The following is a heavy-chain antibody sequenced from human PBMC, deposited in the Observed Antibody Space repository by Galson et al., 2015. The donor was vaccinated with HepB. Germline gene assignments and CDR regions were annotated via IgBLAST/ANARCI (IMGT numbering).Heavy chain of an antibody. CDR1: GFTFSTYS. J-gene: IGHJ4*02. CDR2: ISISSTMI. V-gene: IGHV3-48*01. CDR3: ARDATGYDNIWGSFR. D-gene: IGHD3-16*02. Sequence: SLRLSCAASGFTFSTYSMNWVRQAPGKGLEWISYISISSTMILYADSVKGRFTVSRDNAKNSLYLQMNSLGADDTAVYYCARDATGYDNIWGSFRWGQGTLVTVSS.